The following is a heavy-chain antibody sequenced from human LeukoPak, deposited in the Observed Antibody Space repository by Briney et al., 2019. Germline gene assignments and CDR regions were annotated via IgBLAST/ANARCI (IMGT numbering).Heavy chain of an antibody. CDR2: IYTSGST. Sequence: KPSETPSLTCTVSGGSISSYYWSWIRQPAGKGLEWIGRIYTSGSTNYNPSLKSRVTMSVDTSKNQFSLKLSSVTAADTAVYYCARDRDPMDIVVVPAAPFDYWGQGTLVTVSS. CDR1: GGSISSYY. D-gene: IGHD2-2*03. V-gene: IGHV4-4*07. CDR3: ARDRDPMDIVVVPAAPFDY. J-gene: IGHJ4*02.